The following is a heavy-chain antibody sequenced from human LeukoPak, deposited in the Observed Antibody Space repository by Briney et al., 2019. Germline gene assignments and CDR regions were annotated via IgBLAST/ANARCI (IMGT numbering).Heavy chain of an antibody. CDR3: VRYDFWSGAKGGDY. CDR2: INWDGGST. Sequence: GGSLRLSCVASGFTFDGYGMSWVRHAPEKGLEWVSSINWDGGSTTYVDSVKGRFTISRDNAKNSLYLQMNSPRAEDTALYYCVRYDFWSGAKGGDYWGQGTLVTVSS. D-gene: IGHD3-3*01. CDR1: GFTFDGYG. V-gene: IGHV3-20*04. J-gene: IGHJ4*02.